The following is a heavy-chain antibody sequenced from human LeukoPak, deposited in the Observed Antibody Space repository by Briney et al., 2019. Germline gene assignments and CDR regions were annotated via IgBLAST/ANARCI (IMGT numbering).Heavy chain of an antibody. CDR2: INPSGGST. J-gene: IGHJ4*02. CDR1: GYTFTSYY. CDR3: ARGTHYGSGSYYYFDY. Sequence: ASGNVSCNASGYTFTSYYMHWVRQAPGQGLEWMGIINPSGGSTSYAQKFQGRVTMTRDTSTSTVYMELSSLRSEDTAVDYCARGTHYGSGSYYYFDYWGQGTLVTVYS. D-gene: IGHD3-10*01. V-gene: IGHV1-46*01.